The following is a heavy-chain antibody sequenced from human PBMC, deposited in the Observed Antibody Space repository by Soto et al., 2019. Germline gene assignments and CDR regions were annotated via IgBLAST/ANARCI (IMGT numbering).Heavy chain of an antibody. Sequence: SLRLSCAASGFTFTSYGMHWVRQAPGKGLEWVAVIWYDGSNKYYADSVKGRVTVSRDNSKNRLYLQMNSLRAEDTAVYYCARDQESDTPMPGYWGQGTLVTVSS. CDR1: GFTFTSYG. CDR3: ARDQESDTPMPGY. J-gene: IGHJ4*02. CDR2: IWYDGSNK. D-gene: IGHD5-18*01. V-gene: IGHV3-33*01.